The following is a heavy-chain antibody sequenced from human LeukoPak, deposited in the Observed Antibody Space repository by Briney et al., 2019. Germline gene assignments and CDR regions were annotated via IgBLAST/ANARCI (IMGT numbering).Heavy chain of an antibody. CDR3: ATGEYSGRRRTEIPGLGY. CDR1: GYTLTELS. V-gene: IGHV1-24*01. CDR2: FDPEDGET. J-gene: IGHJ4*02. D-gene: IGHD1-26*01. Sequence: ASVKVSCKVSGYTLTELSMHWVRQAPGKGLEWMGGFDPEDGETIYAQKFQGRVTMTEDTSTDTAYMELSSLRSEDTAVYYCATGEYSGRRRTEIPGLGYWGQGTLVTVSS.